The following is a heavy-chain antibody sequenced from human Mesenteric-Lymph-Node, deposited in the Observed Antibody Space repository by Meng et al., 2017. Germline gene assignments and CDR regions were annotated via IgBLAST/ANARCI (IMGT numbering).Heavy chain of an antibody. J-gene: IGHJ3*02. CDR2: IKQDGSEK. CDR1: GFTFSSYW. Sequence: GESLKISCAASGFTFSSYWMSWVRQAPGKGLEWVANIKQDGSEKYYVDSVKGRFTISRDNAKNSLYLQMNSLRAEDTAVYYCASRFQTYDSSAFDIWGQGTMVTVSS. V-gene: IGHV3-7*01. CDR3: ASRFQTYDSSAFDI. D-gene: IGHD3-22*01.